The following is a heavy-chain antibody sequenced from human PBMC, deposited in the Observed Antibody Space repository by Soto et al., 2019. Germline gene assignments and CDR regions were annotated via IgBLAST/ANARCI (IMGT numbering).Heavy chain of an antibody. Sequence: GGSLRLSCAASGFTFSSYSMNWVRQAPGKGLEWVSYISSSSSTIYYADSVKGRFTISRDNAKNSLYLQMNSLRAEDTAVYYCARDPSYSSSWYDLDYWGQGTLVTVSS. V-gene: IGHV3-48*01. CDR2: ISSSSSTI. CDR3: ARDPSYSSSWYDLDY. J-gene: IGHJ4*02. D-gene: IGHD6-13*01. CDR1: GFTFSSYS.